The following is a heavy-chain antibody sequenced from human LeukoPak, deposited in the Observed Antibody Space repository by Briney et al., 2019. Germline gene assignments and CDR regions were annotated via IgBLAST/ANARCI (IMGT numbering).Heavy chain of an antibody. J-gene: IGHJ4*02. Sequence: PGGSLRLSCAASGFTFSTYAMSWVRQAPGQGLEWVSSINGDGGSTYYAESVKGRFTVSRDNSKNTLYLQMNSLRAEDTAVYYCAKDHVDTAMVTFRFDYWGQGTLVTVSS. CDR2: INGDGGST. CDR1: GFTFSTYA. D-gene: IGHD5-18*01. V-gene: IGHV3-23*01. CDR3: AKDHVDTAMVTFRFDY.